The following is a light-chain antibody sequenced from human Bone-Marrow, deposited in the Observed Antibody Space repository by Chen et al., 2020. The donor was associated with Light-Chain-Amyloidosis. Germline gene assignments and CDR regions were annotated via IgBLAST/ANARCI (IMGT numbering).Light chain of an antibody. J-gene: IGLJ3*02. Sequence: SYVLTQPSSVSVAPGQTATIACGGNNIGSTSVHWYQQTPGQAPLLVVYDDSDRPSGIPERLSCSNAGNTATMTVRRVEAGDEADYYCQVWDSSSDRPVFGGGTKLTVL. CDR2: DDS. CDR3: QVWDSSSDRPV. CDR1: NIGSTS. V-gene: IGLV3-21*02.